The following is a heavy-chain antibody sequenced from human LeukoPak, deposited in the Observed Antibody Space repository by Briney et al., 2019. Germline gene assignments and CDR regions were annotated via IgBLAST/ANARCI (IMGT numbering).Heavy chain of an antibody. J-gene: IGHJ6*02. V-gene: IGHV3-23*01. CDR3: ARVGGFRGVIISYYYYYGMDV. CDR1: GFTFSSYA. Sequence: GGSLRLSCAASGFTFSSYAMSWVRQAPGKGLEWVSAISGSGGSTYYADSVKGRFTISRDNSKNTLYLQMNSLRAEDTAVYYCARVGGFRGVIISYYYYYGMDVWGQGTTVTVSS. CDR2: ISGSGGST. D-gene: IGHD3-10*01.